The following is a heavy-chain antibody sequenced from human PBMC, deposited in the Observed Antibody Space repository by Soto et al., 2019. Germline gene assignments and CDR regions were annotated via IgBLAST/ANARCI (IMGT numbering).Heavy chain of an antibody. CDR2: ISPHNGNA. D-gene: IGHD6-19*01. V-gene: IGHV1-18*01. CDR3: ARDRSGWYDF. CDR1: GYPFTSNR. J-gene: IGHJ4*02. Sequence: ASVKVSCKPSGYPFTSNRLSWVRRAPGQGLEWMGWISPHNGNAKYAQKFQDRVTMTADTDASTVYMELRSLRSDDSAVFYCARDRSGWYDFWGQGTLVNVSS.